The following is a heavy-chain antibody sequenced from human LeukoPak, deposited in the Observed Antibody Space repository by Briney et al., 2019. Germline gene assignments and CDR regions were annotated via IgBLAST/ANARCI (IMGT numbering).Heavy chain of an antibody. CDR3: ARAGRIEAASTYYFDY. CDR2: INHSGST. V-gene: IGHV4-34*01. Sequence: SETLSLTCAVYGGSFSGYYWSWIRQPPGKGLEWIGEINHSGSTNYNPSLKSRVTISVDTSKNQFSLKLSSVTAADTAVYYCARAGRIEAASTYYFDYWGQGTLVTVSS. J-gene: IGHJ4*02. CDR1: GGSFSGYY. D-gene: IGHD6-13*01.